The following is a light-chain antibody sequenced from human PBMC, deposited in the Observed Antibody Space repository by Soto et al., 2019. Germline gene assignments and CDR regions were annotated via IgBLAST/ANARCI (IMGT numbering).Light chain of an antibody. J-gene: IGKJ5*01. CDR3: QQLYHLPFT. CDR1: HDISTF. CDR2: EAS. V-gene: IGKV1-9*01. Sequence: DIQLTQSPSLLSASIGDRVTITCRASHDISTFLAWYQQKPGKAPKLLIYEASTLQSGVPSRFSGSGSGTEFTLTISGLLPEDFGAYHCQQLYHLPFTFGQGTRLEIK.